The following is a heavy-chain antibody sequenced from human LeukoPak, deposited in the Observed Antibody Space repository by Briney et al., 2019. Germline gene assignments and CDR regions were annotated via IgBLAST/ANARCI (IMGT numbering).Heavy chain of an antibody. D-gene: IGHD3-16*01. CDR2: IIPIFGTA. J-gene: IGHJ5*02. CDR3: ARARSLMITSAFNWFDP. V-gene: IGHV1-69*13. Sequence: SVKVSCKASGSPFSSYAISWVRQAPGQGLEWMGGIIPIFGTANYAQKFQGRVTITADESTSTAYMELSSLRSEDTAVYYCARARSLMITSAFNWFDPWGQGTLVTVSS. CDR1: GSPFSSYA.